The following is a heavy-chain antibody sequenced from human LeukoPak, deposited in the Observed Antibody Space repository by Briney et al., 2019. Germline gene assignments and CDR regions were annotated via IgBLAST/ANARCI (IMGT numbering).Heavy chain of an antibody. J-gene: IGHJ4*02. CDR2: IWYDGSSK. D-gene: IGHD2-15*01. Sequence: GGSLRLSCAASGFIFTSYGMHWVRQTPGKGLEWVTFIWYDGSSKYYADSVKGRFTISRDNSKNTLYLQMNSLRAEDTAVYYCAKALPRYCSGGSCVPIDYWGQGTLVTVSS. CDR1: GFIFTSYG. V-gene: IGHV3-30*02. CDR3: AKALPRYCSGGSCVPIDY.